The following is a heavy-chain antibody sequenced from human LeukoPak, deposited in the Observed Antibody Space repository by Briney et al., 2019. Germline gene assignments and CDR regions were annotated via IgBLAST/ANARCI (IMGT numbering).Heavy chain of an antibody. D-gene: IGHD3-22*01. Sequence: SETLSLTCAVYGGSFSGYYRSWIRQPPGKGLEWIGEINHSGSTNYNPSLKSRVTISVDTSKNQFSLKLSSVTAADTAVYYCARGRRYYYDSSGSGPDYWGQGTLVTVSS. J-gene: IGHJ4*02. CDR2: INHSGST. CDR3: ARGRRYYYDSSGSGPDY. CDR1: GGSFSGYY. V-gene: IGHV4-34*01.